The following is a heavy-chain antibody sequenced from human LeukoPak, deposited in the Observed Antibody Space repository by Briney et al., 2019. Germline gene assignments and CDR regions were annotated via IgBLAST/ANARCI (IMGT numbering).Heavy chain of an antibody. CDR2: ISSSGTAI. CDR1: GFTFSSYE. J-gene: IGHJ4*02. D-gene: IGHD3-9*01. V-gene: IGHV3-48*03. Sequence: GGSLRLSCAASGFTFSSYEMNWVRQAPGKGLEWVSYISSSGTAIYYADSVKGRFTITRDNAKNSLYLLMNSLRAEDTAVYYCARGYYDILTGYVEWGQGTLVTVSS. CDR3: ARGYYDILTGYVE.